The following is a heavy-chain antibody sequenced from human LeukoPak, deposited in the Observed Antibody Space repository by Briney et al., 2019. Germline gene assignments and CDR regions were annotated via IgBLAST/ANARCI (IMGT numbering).Heavy chain of an antibody. V-gene: IGHV4-4*02. CDR3: ARQRMGATGGWFDP. CDR2: IYHSGST. CDR1: GGSISSSNW. Sequence: KTSETLSLTCAVSGGSISSSNWWSWVRQPPGKGLEWIGEIYHSGSTNYNPSLKSRVTISVDKSKNQFSLKLSSVTAADTAVYYCARQRMGATGGWFDPWGQGTLVTVSS. J-gene: IGHJ5*02. D-gene: IGHD1-26*01.